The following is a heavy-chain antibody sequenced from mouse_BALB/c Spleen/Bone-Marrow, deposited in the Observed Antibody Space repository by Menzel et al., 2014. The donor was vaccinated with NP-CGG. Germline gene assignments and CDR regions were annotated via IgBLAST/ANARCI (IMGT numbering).Heavy chain of an antibody. J-gene: IGHJ3*01. CDR2: INPDSNTI. D-gene: IGHD1-1*01. CDR3: ARLVYYGGFAY. CDR1: GFDFSRYW. Sequence: EVQRVESGGGLVQPGGSLKLSCAASGFDFSRYWMSWVRQAPGKGLEWIGEINPDSNTINYTPSLKDKFIISRDNAKNTLYLQMSKVRSEDTALYYCARLVYYGGFAYWGQGTLVTVSA. V-gene: IGHV4-1*02.